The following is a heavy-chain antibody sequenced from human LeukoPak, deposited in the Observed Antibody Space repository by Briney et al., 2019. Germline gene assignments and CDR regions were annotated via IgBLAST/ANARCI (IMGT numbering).Heavy chain of an antibody. CDR2: INPNSGAT. Sequence: ASVKVSCKASGYTFTGYYMHWVRQAPGQGLEWMGWINPNSGATDYAQKFQDRVTVTRDTSTSTVYMELSSLRSEDTAVYYCARDDSSGYLSAEYFQHWGQGTLVTVSS. CDR1: GYTFTGYY. CDR3: ARDDSSGYLSAEYFQH. D-gene: IGHD3-22*01. V-gene: IGHV1-2*02. J-gene: IGHJ1*01.